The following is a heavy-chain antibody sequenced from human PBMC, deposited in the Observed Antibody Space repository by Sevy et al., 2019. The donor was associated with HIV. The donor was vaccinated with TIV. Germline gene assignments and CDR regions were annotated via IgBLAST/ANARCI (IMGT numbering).Heavy chain of an antibody. Sequence: SETLSLTCTVSGGSISSYYWSWIRQPPGKGLEWIGYISYSGSASYSPSLKSRVTISLDTSKNQFSLKLSSVTAADTAVYYCAGGTAGSVWGKGTTVTVSS. CDR3: AGGTAGSV. V-gene: IGHV4-59*01. J-gene: IGHJ6*04. CDR2: ISYSGSA. CDR1: GGSISSYY. D-gene: IGHD6-13*01.